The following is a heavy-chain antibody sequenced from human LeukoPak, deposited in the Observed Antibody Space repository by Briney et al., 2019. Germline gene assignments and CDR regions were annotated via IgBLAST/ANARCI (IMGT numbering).Heavy chain of an antibody. D-gene: IGHD5-18*01. J-gene: IGHJ4*02. Sequence: GGSLRLSCVASEFTFSNYWMSWVRQAPGKGLEWVANIKQDGSEKYYVDSVKCRCTISRDNAKTSLYLKMNSLRAEDTAVYYCARTPGGGYTYGYFDYWGQGTLVTVSS. V-gene: IGHV3-7*01. CDR2: IKQDGSEK. CDR3: ARTPGGGYTYGYFDY. CDR1: EFTFSNYW.